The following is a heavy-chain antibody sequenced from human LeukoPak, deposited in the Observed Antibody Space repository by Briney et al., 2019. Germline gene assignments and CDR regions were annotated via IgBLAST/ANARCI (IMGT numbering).Heavy chain of an antibody. CDR2: IIPIFGTA. J-gene: IGHJ5*02. CDR3: ARAKTTVVTPMYNWFDP. CDR1: GGTFSSYA. D-gene: IGHD4-23*01. V-gene: IGHV1-69*13. Sequence: ASVKVSCKASGGTFSSYAISWVRQAPGQGLEWMGGIIPIFGTANYAQKFQGRVTITADESTSTAYMELSSLRSEDTAVYYCARAKTTVVTPMYNWFDPGGQGTLVTVSS.